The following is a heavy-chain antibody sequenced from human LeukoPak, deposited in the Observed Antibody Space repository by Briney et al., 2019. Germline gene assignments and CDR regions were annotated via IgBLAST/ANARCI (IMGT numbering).Heavy chain of an antibody. Sequence: GGSLGLSCAASGFTFSSYAMHWVRQAPGKGLEWVAVISYDGSNKYYADSVKGRFTISRDNSKNTLYLQMNSLRVEDTAVYYCAKASPDSGWYSAAFDYWGQGTLVTVSS. CDR3: AKASPDSGWYSAAFDY. CDR2: ISYDGSNK. CDR1: GFTFSSYA. V-gene: IGHV3-30-3*01. J-gene: IGHJ4*02. D-gene: IGHD6-19*01.